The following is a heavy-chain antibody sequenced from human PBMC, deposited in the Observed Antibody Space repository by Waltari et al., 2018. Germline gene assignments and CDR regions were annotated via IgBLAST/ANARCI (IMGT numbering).Heavy chain of an antibody. D-gene: IGHD3-16*01. Sequence: QVQLQESGPGLVKPSETLSLTCAVSGYSISSGSYWGWLRQPPGKGLEWIGSIYHSGSTYYNPSLKSRVTISVDTSKNQFSLKLSSVTAADTAVYYCARYLGIHRYFDYWGQGTLVTVSS. CDR1: GYSISSGSY. CDR3: ARYLGIHRYFDY. V-gene: IGHV4-38-2*01. J-gene: IGHJ4*02. CDR2: IYHSGST.